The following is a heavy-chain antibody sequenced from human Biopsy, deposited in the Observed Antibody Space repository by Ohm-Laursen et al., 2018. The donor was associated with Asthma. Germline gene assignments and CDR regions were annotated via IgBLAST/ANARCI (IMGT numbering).Heavy chain of an antibody. CDR1: GFTFRSYG. CDR3: ARQSGQDYGDSSGFDI. J-gene: IGHJ3*02. Sequence: SLRLSCTASGFTFRSYGMHWVRQAPGKGLEWVAFLSYDGSNKYYEDSVKGRFTISRDNSRNRLYLQINRLTVEDSAVYFCARQSGQDYGDSSGFDIWGQGTKVAVSS. D-gene: IGHD3-22*01. V-gene: IGHV3-30*03. CDR2: LSYDGSNK.